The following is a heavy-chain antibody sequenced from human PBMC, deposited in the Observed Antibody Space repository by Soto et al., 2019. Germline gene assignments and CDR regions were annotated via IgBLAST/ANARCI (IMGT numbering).Heavy chain of an antibody. CDR3: ARGSCSGGSCYYYYGMDV. D-gene: IGHD2-15*01. V-gene: IGHV1-8*01. J-gene: IGHJ6*02. Sequence: ASVKVSCKASGYTFTSYDINWVRQATGQGLEWMGWMNPNSGNTGYAQKFQGRVTMTRNTSISTAYMELSSLRSEDTAVYYCARGSCSGGSCYYYYGMDVWGQGTTVTVSS. CDR2: MNPNSGNT. CDR1: GYTFTSYD.